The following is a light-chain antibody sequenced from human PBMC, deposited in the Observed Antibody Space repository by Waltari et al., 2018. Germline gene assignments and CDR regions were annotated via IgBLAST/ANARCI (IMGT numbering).Light chain of an antibody. V-gene: IGLV2-8*01. CDR2: EVS. CDR1: SSDAGGYPP. Sequence: QSALTQPPSASGSPGQSGTISGTGTSSDAGGYPPVPWYQQHPRQAPKRMFYEVSKRPSGVPDRFSGSKSGNTASLTVSGLQAEDEADYYCSSHGGSNNFYVFGSGTKVTVL. J-gene: IGLJ1*01. CDR3: SSHGGSNNFYV.